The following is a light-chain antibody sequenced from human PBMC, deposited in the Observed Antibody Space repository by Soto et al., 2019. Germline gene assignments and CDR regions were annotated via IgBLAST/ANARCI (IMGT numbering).Light chain of an antibody. V-gene: IGKV2-28*01. J-gene: IGKJ4*01. CDR3: MQALQTPLT. CDR2: LGS. Sequence: DIVMTQTPLSLPVTPGEPASISCRSSQSLLHTNGYNYLDWYLQKPGQSPQLLISLGSDRASGVPDRFSGSGSGTEFTLKISRVEAEDVGVYYCMQALQTPLTFGGGTQVEIE. CDR1: QSLLHTNGYNY.